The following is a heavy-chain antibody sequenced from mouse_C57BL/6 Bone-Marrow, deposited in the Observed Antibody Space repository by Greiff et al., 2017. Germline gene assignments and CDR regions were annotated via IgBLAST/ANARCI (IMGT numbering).Heavy chain of an antibody. J-gene: IGHJ2*01. V-gene: IGHV1-15*01. D-gene: IGHD1-1*01. CDR2: IDPETGGT. CDR3: TTDYYGFDY. Sequence: QVQLQQSGAELVRPGASVTLSCKASGYTFTDYEMHWVKQTPVHGLEWIGAIDPETGGTAYNQKFKGKAILTADKSSSTAYMELRSLTSEDSAVYYCTTDYYGFDYWGQGTTLTVSS. CDR1: GYTFTDYE.